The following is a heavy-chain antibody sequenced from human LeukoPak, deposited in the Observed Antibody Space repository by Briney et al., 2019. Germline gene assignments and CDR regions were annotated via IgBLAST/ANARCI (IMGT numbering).Heavy chain of an antibody. V-gene: IGHV5-51*01. CDR3: AREYTTSSSFDS. CDR1: GYSFSNYW. CDR2: IYPGDSDT. Sequence: GESLKISCKGSGYSFSNYWIGCVRQMPGKGLEWMGIIYPGDSDTRYSPSFRGQVTISADKSISTAYLQWSSLKASDTAMYYCAREYTTSSSFDSWGQGTLVTVSS. J-gene: IGHJ4*02. D-gene: IGHD6-6*01.